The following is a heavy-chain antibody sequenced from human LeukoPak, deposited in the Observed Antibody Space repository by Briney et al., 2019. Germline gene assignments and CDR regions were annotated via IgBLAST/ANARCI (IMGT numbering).Heavy chain of an antibody. CDR3: ARDPNLGIAAHPFDY. V-gene: IGHV1-18*01. Sequence: ASVKVSCRASGYTFTSYGISWVRQAPGRGLEWMGWISAYNGSTNYAQKLQGRVTMTTDTSTSTAYMELRSLRSDNTAVYYCARDPNLGIAAHPFDYWGQGTLVTVSS. J-gene: IGHJ4*02. CDR2: ISAYNGST. D-gene: IGHD6-13*01. CDR1: GYTFTSYG.